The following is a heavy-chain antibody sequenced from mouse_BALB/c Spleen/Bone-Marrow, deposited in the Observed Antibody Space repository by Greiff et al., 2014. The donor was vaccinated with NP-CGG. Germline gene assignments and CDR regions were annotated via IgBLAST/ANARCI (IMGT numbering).Heavy chain of an antibody. J-gene: IGHJ3*01. CDR3: ANFGGGFAY. V-gene: IGHV1-26*01. CDR1: GYSFTGYY. CDR2: INPYNGAT. Sequence: EVQLQQSGPELVKPGASVKISCKASGYSFTGYYMHWVKQSHVKSLEWIGRINPYNGATSYNQNFKDKASLTVDKSSSTAYMELHSLTSEDSAVYFWANFGGGFAYWGQGTLVTVSA.